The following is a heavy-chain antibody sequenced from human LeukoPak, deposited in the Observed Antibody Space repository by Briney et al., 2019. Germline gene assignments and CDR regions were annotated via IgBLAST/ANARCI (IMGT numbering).Heavy chain of an antibody. D-gene: IGHD3-22*01. Sequence: SETLSLTCTVSGGSISRSHYYWGWIRQPPGKGLEWIGSVYYSGITYYNPSLESRVTMSVDTSKNQFSLKLSSVTAADTAVYYCARRNYYDSTGYFDSWGQGTLVTVSS. V-gene: IGHV4-39*01. CDR1: GGSISRSHYY. CDR3: ARRNYYDSTGYFDS. CDR2: VYYSGIT. J-gene: IGHJ4*02.